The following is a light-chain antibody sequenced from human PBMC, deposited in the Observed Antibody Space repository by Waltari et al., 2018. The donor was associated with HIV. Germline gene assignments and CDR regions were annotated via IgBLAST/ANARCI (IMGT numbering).Light chain of an antibody. J-gene: IGLJ3*02. CDR3: SSYTSSSIPWV. CDR1: SSAVRGYTF. CDR2: DVS. Sequence: QSALTQPASVSGSPGQSITIPCTGTSSAVRGYTFVSWYQQHPGKAPKLVIYDVSNRPSGVSNRFSGSKSGNTASLTISGLQAEDEADYYCSSYTSSSIPWVFGGGTKLTVL. V-gene: IGLV2-14*01.